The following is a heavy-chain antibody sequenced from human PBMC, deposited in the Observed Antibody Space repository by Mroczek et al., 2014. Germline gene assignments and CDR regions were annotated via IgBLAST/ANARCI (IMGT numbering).Heavy chain of an antibody. V-gene: IGHV4-61*02. CDR3: YCATRAEMAYYYYYYMDV. CDR2: IYTMGAP. J-gene: IGHJ6*03. D-gene: IGHD1-14*01. Sequence: QLQQWGPTDVVKDRSPDPXPSPALSLVAPSAVVVTTGAGSGSPPGRDWSGIGRIYTMGAPTXNPPLKSRVTMSVDTSKNQFSLKLSSVTAADTAVYYCYCATRAEMAYYYYYYMDVWGKGTTVTVSS. CDR1: VAPSAVVVTT.